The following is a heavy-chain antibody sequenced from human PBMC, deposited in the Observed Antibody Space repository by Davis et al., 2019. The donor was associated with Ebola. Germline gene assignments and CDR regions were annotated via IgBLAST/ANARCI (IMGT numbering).Heavy chain of an antibody. V-gene: IGHV1-69*06. CDR3: AREKEQLYGMDV. D-gene: IGHD1-26*01. CDR1: GDTFKNFA. J-gene: IGHJ6*02. Sequence: SVKVSCKASGDTFKNFAINWVRQAPGQGLEWMGGIVPIFGTAYYAEKFQGRVTITADTFTNTAYMELSSLISDDTAVFYCAREKEQLYGMDVWGQGITVTVSS. CDR2: IVPIFGTA.